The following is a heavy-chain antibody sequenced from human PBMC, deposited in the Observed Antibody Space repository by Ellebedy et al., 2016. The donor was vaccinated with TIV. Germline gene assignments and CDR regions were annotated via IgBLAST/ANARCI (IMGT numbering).Heavy chain of an antibody. CDR3: ARGRTQYPLDS. CDR1: GGSMSRYF. J-gene: IGHJ4*02. D-gene: IGHD2/OR15-2a*01. Sequence: MPSETLSLTCTVSGGSMSRYFWHWIRQSPGKGLEWIGYVYYSGSTNYNSSLKIRVSISVDTSKNQFSLNLSSVTAADTAVYYCARGRTQYPLDSWGQGTLVIVSS. CDR2: VYYSGST. V-gene: IGHV4-59*08.